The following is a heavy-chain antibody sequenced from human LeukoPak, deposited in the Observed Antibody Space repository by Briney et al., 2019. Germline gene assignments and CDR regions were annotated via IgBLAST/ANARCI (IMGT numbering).Heavy chain of an antibody. CDR3: ARNRGATFTPAFDY. CDR1: GRSISSYY. CDR2: IYYSGST. V-gene: IGHV4-59*08. J-gene: IGHJ4*02. Sequence: SETLSLTCTVSGRSISSYYWSWIRQPPGKGLEWIGYIYYSGSTNYNPSLQSRVTISVDTSKNQFSLKLSSVTAADTAVYYCARNRGATFTPAFDYWGQGTLVTVSS. D-gene: IGHD1-26*01.